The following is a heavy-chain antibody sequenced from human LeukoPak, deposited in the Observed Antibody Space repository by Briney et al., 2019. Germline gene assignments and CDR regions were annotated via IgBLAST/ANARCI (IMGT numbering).Heavy chain of an antibody. CDR1: GGSISSYY. CDR2: IYYSGST. Sequence: SETLSLTCTVSGGSISSYYWSWIRQPPGKGLECIGYIYYSGSTNYNPSLKSRVTISVDTSKNQFSLKLSSVTAADTAVYYCARHRRSRGIVVVVAATPGAFDIWGQGTMVTVSS. J-gene: IGHJ3*02. CDR3: ARHRRSRGIVVVVAATPGAFDI. V-gene: IGHV4-59*08. D-gene: IGHD2-15*01.